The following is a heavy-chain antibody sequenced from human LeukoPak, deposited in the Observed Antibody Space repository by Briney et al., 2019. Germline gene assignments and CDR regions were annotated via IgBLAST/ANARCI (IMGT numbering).Heavy chain of an antibody. CDR3: ARVRGYCSSTSCYEAFDI. D-gene: IGHD2-2*01. Sequence: SETLSLTCTVSGGSISSYYWSWIRQPAGKGLEWIGRIYTSGSTNYNPSLKSRVTMSVDTSKNQFSLKLSSVTAADTAVYYCARVRGYCSSTSCYEAFDIWGQGTMVTVSS. CDR2: IYTSGST. V-gene: IGHV4-4*07. J-gene: IGHJ3*02. CDR1: GGSISSYY.